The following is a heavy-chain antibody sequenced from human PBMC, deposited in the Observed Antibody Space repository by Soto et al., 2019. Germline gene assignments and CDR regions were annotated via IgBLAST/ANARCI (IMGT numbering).Heavy chain of an antibody. J-gene: IGHJ4*02. CDR1: GYTLTGYY. CDR2: INPNSGGT. V-gene: IGHV1-2*04. CDR3: AKGDGGWYKV. Sequence: QVQLVQSGAEVKKPGASVKVSCKASGYTLTGYYMHWVRQAPGQGLEWLGWINPNSGGTNDAQKFQDWVTVTRDTSISTAYMELNRLRSDDTAVYYRAKGDGGWYKVWGQGTLVTVSS. D-gene: IGHD6-19*01.